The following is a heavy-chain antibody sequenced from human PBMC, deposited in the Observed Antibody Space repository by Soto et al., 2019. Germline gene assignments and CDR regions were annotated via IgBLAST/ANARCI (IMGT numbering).Heavy chain of an antibody. J-gene: IGHJ4*02. CDR2: TSYDGNNK. CDR3: AKGGGSARDFDY. CDR1: GFTFGNYG. Sequence: PGESLKISCTGSGFTFGNYGMHWVRQAPGKGLEWVASTSYDGNNKYYADSLKGRFTISRDNSKKMVYLQMTSLGPEDTAVYYCAKGGGSARDFDYWGQGALVTVSS. V-gene: IGHV3-30*18. D-gene: IGHD1-26*01.